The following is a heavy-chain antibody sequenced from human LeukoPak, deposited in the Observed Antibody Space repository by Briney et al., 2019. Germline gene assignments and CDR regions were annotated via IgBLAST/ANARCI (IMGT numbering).Heavy chain of an antibody. CDR1: DYSISSGYY. Sequence: SETLSLTCAVSDYSISSGYYWGWIRQPPGKVLEWIGSIYHSGSDYYNPSLKSRVTISVDTSKNQFSLKLSSVTAADTAVYYCARVWGYSYGYFDYWGQGSLVTVSS. CDR2: IYHSGSD. CDR3: ARVWGYSYGYFDY. J-gene: IGHJ4*02. V-gene: IGHV4-38-2*01. D-gene: IGHD5-12*01.